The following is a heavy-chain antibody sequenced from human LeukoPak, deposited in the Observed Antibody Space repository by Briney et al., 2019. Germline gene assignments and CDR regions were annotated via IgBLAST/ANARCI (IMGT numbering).Heavy chain of an antibody. CDR2: ISSSSSAI. Sequence: GGSLRLSCAASGFTFSDYYMSWIRQAPGKGLEWVSYISSSSSAIYYADSVKGRFTISRDNAKNSLYLQMNSLRAEDTAVYYCAREIAAADFDYWGQGTLVTVSS. CDR1: GFTFSDYY. D-gene: IGHD6-13*01. CDR3: AREIAAADFDY. V-gene: IGHV3-11*04. J-gene: IGHJ4*02.